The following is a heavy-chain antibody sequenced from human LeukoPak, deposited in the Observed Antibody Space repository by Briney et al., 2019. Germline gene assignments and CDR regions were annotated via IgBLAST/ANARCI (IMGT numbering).Heavy chain of an antibody. Sequence: PGRSLRLSCAASGFTFSNYGMHWVRQAPGKGLEWVAVTLYDGSNNYYADSVKGRFTISRDDPNNTLYLQMHSLRAEDTALYFCARDEGAFGGIIVPRDWGQGTLVTVSS. CDR1: GFTFSNYG. J-gene: IGHJ4*02. CDR3: ARDEGAFGGIIVPRD. V-gene: IGHV3-30*03. D-gene: IGHD3-16*02. CDR2: TLYDGSNN.